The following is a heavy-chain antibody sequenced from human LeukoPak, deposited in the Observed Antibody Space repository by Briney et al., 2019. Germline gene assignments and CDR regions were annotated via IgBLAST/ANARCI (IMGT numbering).Heavy chain of an antibody. Sequence: GASVNISCKTSGYTFANYYIHWVRQAPGQGFEWMGIFNPGGGGTTYAQKFQDRVTMTRDTSTSSVEMELRSLKSEDTAVYYCARRDQDGLFDYWGQGTLVTVSS. CDR3: ARRDQDGLFDY. CDR2: FNPGGGGT. CDR1: GYTFANYY. J-gene: IGHJ4*02. V-gene: IGHV1-46*01.